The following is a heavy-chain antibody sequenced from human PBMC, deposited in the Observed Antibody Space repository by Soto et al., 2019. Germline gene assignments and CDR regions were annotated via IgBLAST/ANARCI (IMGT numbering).Heavy chain of an antibody. Sequence: PGGSLRLSCAASGFTLSTHKMNWVRQAPGKGLEWVSSISTGSSYIYYADSVKGRFTISRDNAQNSLFLQMNSLRAEDTAVYYCARDRDGYNSNWFDPWGQGTLVTVSS. CDR2: ISTGSSYI. CDR1: GFTLSTHK. J-gene: IGHJ5*02. D-gene: IGHD5-12*01. V-gene: IGHV3-21*01. CDR3: ARDRDGYNSNWFDP.